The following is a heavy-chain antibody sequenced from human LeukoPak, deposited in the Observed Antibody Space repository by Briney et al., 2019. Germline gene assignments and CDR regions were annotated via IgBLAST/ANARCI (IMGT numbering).Heavy chain of an antibody. V-gene: IGHV3-21*01. D-gene: IGHD2-21*02. J-gene: IGHJ2*01. CDR1: GFTFSSYS. CDR2: ISSSSSYI. Sequence: GGSLRLSCEASGFTFSSYSMNWVRQAPGKGLEWLASISSSSSYIYYADSVKGRFTISRDNAKNSLYLQMNSLRAEDTAVYYCARDECLGGDCYSWYFDLWGRGTLVTVSS. CDR3: ARDECLGGDCYSWYFDL.